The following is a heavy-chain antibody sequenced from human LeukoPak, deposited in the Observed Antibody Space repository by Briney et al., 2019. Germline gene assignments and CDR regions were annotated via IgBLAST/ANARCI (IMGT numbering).Heavy chain of an antibody. CDR2: INPSGGSA. CDR1: GYTFTSYY. V-gene: IGHV1-46*01. CDR3: ARGVGIEGSGSYGGPFFDY. Sequence: ASVKVSCKASGYTFTSYYMHWVRQAPGQGLEWMGIINPSGGSASYAQEFQGRVNMIRDTSTSTVYMELSSMRFEDPAVYFCARGVGIEGSGSYGGPFFDYWGQGTLVTVSS. D-gene: IGHD3-10*01. J-gene: IGHJ4*02.